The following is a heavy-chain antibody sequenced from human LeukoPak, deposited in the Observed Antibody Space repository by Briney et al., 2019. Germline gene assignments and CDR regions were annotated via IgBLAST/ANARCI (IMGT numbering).Heavy chain of an antibody. CDR2: INHSGST. Sequence: PSETLSLTCAVYGGSFSGYYWSWIRQPPGKGLEWIGEINHSGSTNYNPSLKSRVTISVDTSKNQFSLKLSSVTAADTAVYYCARGHGGGIAAAGDNFDYWGQGTLVTVSS. CDR1: GGSFSGYY. J-gene: IGHJ4*02. D-gene: IGHD6-13*01. V-gene: IGHV4-34*01. CDR3: ARGHGGGIAAAGDNFDY.